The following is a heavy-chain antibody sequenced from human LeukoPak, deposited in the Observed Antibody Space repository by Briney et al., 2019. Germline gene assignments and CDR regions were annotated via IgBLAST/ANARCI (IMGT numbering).Heavy chain of an antibody. V-gene: IGHV1-8*01. CDR3: ARAPAVAGTFFDY. Sequence: APGKVSCKASGYTFTSYDINWVRQATGQGLEWMGWMNPNSGNTGYAQKFQGRVTMTRNTSISTAYMELSSLRSEDTAVYYCARAPAVAGTFFDYWGQGTLVTVSS. CDR1: GYTFTSYD. CDR2: MNPNSGNT. D-gene: IGHD6-19*01. J-gene: IGHJ4*02.